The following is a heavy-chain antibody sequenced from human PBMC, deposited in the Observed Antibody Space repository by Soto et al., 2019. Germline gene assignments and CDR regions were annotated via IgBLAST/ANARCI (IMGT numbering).Heavy chain of an antibody. V-gene: IGHV5-51*01. CDR3: AREQYYYDSRVYYYGMDV. J-gene: IGHJ6*02. D-gene: IGHD3-22*01. Sequence: PGESLKISCKGSGYSFTSYWIGWVRQMPGKGLEWMGIIYPGDSDTRYSPSFQGQVTISADKSISTAYLQWSSLKASDTAMYYCAREQYYYDSRVYYYGMDVWGQGTTVTVSS. CDR2: IYPGDSDT. CDR1: GYSFTSYW.